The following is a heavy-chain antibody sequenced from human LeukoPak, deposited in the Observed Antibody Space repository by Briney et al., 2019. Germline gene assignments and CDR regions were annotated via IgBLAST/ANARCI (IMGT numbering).Heavy chain of an antibody. D-gene: IGHD1-26*01. V-gene: IGHV1-69*13. Sequence: ASVKVSCKASGGTFSSYAISWVRQAPGRGLEWMGGIIPIFGTANYAQKFQGRVTITADESTSTAYMELSSLRSEDTAVYYCARDRSGSYYPPYFDYWGQGTLVTVSS. CDR3: ARDRSGSYYPPYFDY. CDR2: IIPIFGTA. J-gene: IGHJ4*02. CDR1: GGTFSSYA.